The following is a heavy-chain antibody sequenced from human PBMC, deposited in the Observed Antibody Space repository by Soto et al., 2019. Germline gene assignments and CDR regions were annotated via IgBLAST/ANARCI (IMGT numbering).Heavy chain of an antibody. J-gene: IGHJ4*02. D-gene: IGHD1-1*01. CDR1: GGSISSYY. CDR3: AREGRMGTFDY. Sequence: KPSETLSLTCTVSGGSISSYYWSWIRQPPGKGLEWIGYFYYSGSTKYNPSLKSRVTILEDTSKNQFSLKLNSVTAADTAVYYCAREGRMGTFDYWGQGALVTVSS. V-gene: IGHV4-59*01. CDR2: FYYSGST.